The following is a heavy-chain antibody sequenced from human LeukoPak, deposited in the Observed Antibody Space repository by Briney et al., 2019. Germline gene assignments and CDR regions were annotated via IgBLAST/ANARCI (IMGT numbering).Heavy chain of an antibody. Sequence: PSETLSLTCSVTGGSISSSNYYWGWIRQSPGKGLEWIGSIYYSGSTYYNPSLKSRVTMSVDTSKNQFSLKLSSVSAADTAVYYCARGLASGYPPIPFDYWGQGTLVTVSS. D-gene: IGHD3-3*01. CDR2: IYYSGST. V-gene: IGHV4-39*07. CDR3: ARGLASGYPPIPFDY. CDR1: GGSISSSNYY. J-gene: IGHJ4*02.